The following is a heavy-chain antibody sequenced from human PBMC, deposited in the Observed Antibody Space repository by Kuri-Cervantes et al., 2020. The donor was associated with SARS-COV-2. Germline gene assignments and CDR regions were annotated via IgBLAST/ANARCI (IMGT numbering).Heavy chain of an antibody. D-gene: IGHD3-9*01. CDR2: VNHRGDT. CDR3: ARAYGLLRYIYYMDV. Sequence: ESLKISCAFYGEAFSGYYWTWIRQSPGKGLEWIGEVNHRGDTNYNPSLMGRVFISVDKSNSQFSLRLTSVTAADTAVYHCARAYGLLRYIYYMDVWGKGTTVTVSS. CDR1: GEAFSGYY. J-gene: IGHJ6*04. V-gene: IGHV4-34*01.